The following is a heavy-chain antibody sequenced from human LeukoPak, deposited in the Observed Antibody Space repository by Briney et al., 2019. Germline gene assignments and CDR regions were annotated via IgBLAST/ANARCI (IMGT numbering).Heavy chain of an antibody. CDR2: IKQDGSEK. V-gene: IGHV3-7*01. J-gene: IGHJ5*02. CDR3: AGRGYSYGYSNWFDP. CDR1: GFTFSNYW. D-gene: IGHD5-18*01. Sequence: GGSLRLSCAASGFTFSNYWMSWVRQAPGKGLEWVANIKQDGSEKYYVDSVKGRFTISRDNAKNSLYLQMNSLRAEDTAVYYCAGRGYSYGYSNWFDPWGQGTLVTVSS.